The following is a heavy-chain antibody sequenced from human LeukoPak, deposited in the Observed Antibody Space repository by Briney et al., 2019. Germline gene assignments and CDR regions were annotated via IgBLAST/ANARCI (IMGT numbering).Heavy chain of an antibody. J-gene: IGHJ4*02. V-gene: IGHV5-51*01. CDR3: ARTSLRYFDWHFDY. Sequence: GESLKISCKGSGYSFTSYWVGWVRQMPGKRLEWMGIIYPGDSDTRYSPSFRGQVTISADKSISTAYLQWSSLKASDTAMYYCARTSLRYFDWHFDYWGQGTLVTVSS. CDR1: GYSFTSYW. CDR2: IYPGDSDT. D-gene: IGHD3-9*01.